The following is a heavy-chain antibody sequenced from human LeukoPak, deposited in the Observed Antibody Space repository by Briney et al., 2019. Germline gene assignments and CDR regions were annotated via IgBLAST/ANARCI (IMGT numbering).Heavy chain of an antibody. J-gene: IGHJ4*02. CDR1: GFTFSSYW. V-gene: IGHV3-7*01. D-gene: IGHD4/OR15-4a*01. CDR3: ARRAGAYSHPYDY. CDR2: IKQDGSEK. Sequence: PGGSLRFSCAASGFTFSSYWMSWVRQAPGKGLEWVANIKQDGSEKYYVDSVKGRFTISRDNAKNSLYLQMNSLRAEDTAVYYCARRAGAYSHPYDYWGQGTLVTVSS.